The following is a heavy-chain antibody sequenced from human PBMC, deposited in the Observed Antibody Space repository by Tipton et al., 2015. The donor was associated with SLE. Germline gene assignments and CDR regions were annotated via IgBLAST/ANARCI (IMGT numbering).Heavy chain of an antibody. J-gene: IGHJ6*03. CDR3: AKGRDFVGGGYMDV. Sequence: TLSLTCTVSGGSISTSYLSWIRQSPAKGLEWIGQIYYSGSTYYNPSLKTRVTMSVDRSRTQFSLNLSSVTAADTAVYYCAKGRDFVGGGYMDVWGKGTTVTVSS. V-gene: IGHV4-59*01. CDR2: IYYSGST. D-gene: IGHD2-15*01. CDR1: GGSISTSY.